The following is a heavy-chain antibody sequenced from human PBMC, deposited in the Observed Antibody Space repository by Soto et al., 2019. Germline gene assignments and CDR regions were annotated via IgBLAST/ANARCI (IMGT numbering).Heavy chain of an antibody. CDR1: GGSIRSSSYY. D-gene: IGHD3-16*01. J-gene: IGHJ3*02. CDR2: IYYSGST. CDR3: ARHTSAHGGYDAFDI. V-gene: IGHV4-39*01. Sequence: PSETLSLTCTVSGGSIRSSSYYLGWIRQPPGKGLEWIGSIYYSGSTYYNPSLKSRVTISVDTSKNQFSLKLSSVTAADTAVYYCARHTSAHGGYDAFDIWGQGTMVTVSS.